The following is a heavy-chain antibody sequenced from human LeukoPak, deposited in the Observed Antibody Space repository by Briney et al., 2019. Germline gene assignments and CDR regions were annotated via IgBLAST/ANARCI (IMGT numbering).Heavy chain of an antibody. CDR2: IYTSGST. Sequence: SETLSLTXTVSGGSISSYYWSWIRQPAGKGLEWIGRIYTSGSTNYNPSLKGRVTMSVDTSKNQFSLKLSSVTAADTAVYYCARDPSIAVADWFDPWGQRTLVTVSS. CDR3: ARDPSIAVADWFDP. D-gene: IGHD6-19*01. J-gene: IGHJ5*02. CDR1: GGSISSYY. V-gene: IGHV4-4*07.